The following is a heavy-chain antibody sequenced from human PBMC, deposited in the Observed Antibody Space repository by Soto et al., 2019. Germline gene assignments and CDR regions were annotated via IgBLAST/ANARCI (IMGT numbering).Heavy chain of an antibody. CDR2: ISGNSDAI. Sequence: GGSLRLSCAASGFTFSSYPMTWVRQAPGKGLEWVSSISGNSDAIFYADSVKGRFTISRDNSRTTLYLQMNSLRAEDMAIYYCARDRAAQSYWGQGTLVTVSS. V-gene: IGHV3-23*01. CDR3: ARDRAAQSY. J-gene: IGHJ4*02. D-gene: IGHD6-6*01. CDR1: GFTFSSYP.